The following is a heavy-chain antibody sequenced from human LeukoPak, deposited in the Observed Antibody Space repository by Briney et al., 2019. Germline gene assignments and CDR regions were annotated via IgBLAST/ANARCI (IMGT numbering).Heavy chain of an antibody. CDR2: ISAYNGNT. Sequence: ASVKVSCKASGYTFTSYGISWVRQAPGQGLEWMGWISAYNGNTNYAQKLQGRVTMTTDTSTSTAYMELRSLRSDDTAVYYCARGYYDILTGYYIHYYYYMDVWGKGTTVTVSS. D-gene: IGHD3-9*01. V-gene: IGHV1-18*01. CDR3: ARGYYDILTGYYIHYYYYMDV. J-gene: IGHJ6*03. CDR1: GYTFTSYG.